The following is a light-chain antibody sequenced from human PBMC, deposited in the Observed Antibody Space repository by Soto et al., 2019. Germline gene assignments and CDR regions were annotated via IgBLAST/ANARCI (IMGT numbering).Light chain of an antibody. CDR2: EVT. Sequence: QSALTQPPSASGSPVQSVTISCTGTSSDVGAYKYVSWYQQYPGKAPKLMIYEVTKRPSGVPDRFSGSKSGHTASLTVSGLQAEDEADYYCTSYVGNDIWVFGGGTKLTVL. CDR3: TSYVGNDIWV. CDR1: SSDVGAYKY. V-gene: IGLV2-8*01. J-gene: IGLJ3*02.